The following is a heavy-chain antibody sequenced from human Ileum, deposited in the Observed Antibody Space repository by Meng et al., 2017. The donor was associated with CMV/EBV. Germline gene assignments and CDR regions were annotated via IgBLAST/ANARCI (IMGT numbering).Heavy chain of an antibody. CDR2: IDTGGST. CDR3: ARGGSYYGYFDY. D-gene: IGHD1-26*01. V-gene: IGHV3-66*02. CDR1: RINVSNGY. J-gene: IGHJ4*02. Sequence: CADARINVSNGYMNWVRQAPGKGLEWVSVIDTGGSTDYADSVKGRFTISRDNSKNTLYLQMNSLRPEDTAVYYCARGGSYYGYFDYWGQGTLLTVSS.